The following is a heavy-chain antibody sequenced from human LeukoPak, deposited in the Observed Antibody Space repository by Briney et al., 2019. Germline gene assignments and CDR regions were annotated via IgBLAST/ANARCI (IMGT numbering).Heavy chain of an antibody. CDR3: ARDGSSSSGLVYFDY. CDR2: INPNSGGT. V-gene: IGHV1-2*04. J-gene: IGHJ4*02. Sequence: ASVKVSCKASGYTFTGYYMHWVRQAPGQGLEWMGWINPNSGGTNYAQKFQGWVTMTRDTSISTAYMELSRLRFDDTAVYYCARDGSSSSGLVYFDYWGQGTLVTVSS. CDR1: GYTFTGYY. D-gene: IGHD6-6*01.